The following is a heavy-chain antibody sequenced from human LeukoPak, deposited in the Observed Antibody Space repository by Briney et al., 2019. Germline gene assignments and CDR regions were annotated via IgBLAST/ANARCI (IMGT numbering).Heavy chain of an antibody. CDR1: GYTFTSYY. D-gene: IGHD3-22*01. V-gene: IGHV1-46*01. J-gene: IGHJ4*02. CDR2: INPSGGST. CDR3: ARGSFPDYYDSSGYLTR. Sequence: ASVKVSCKASGYTFTSYYMHWVRQAPGQGLEWMGIINPSGGSTSYAQKFQGRVTMTRDMSTSTVYMELSSLRSEDTAVYYCARGSFPDYYDSSGYLTRWGQGTLVTVSS.